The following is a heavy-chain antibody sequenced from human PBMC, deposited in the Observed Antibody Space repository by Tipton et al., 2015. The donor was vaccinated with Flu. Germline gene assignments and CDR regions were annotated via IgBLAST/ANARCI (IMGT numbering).Heavy chain of an antibody. Sequence: LRLSCSVSGDSIASDYYWSWIRQSPGRGLEWIGNINHNGNTYHNPSLRSRVTISVDTSRNQFSLRLTSVTAADTAVYYCARHQSSPLLPFDYWDQGTLVTVSS. J-gene: IGHJ4*02. CDR1: GDSIASDYY. V-gene: IGHV4-38-2*01. CDR2: INHNGNT. D-gene: IGHD6-13*01. CDR3: ARHQSSPLLPFDY.